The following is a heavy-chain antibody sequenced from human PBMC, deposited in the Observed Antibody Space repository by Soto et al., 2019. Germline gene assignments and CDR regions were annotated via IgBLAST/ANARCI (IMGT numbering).Heavy chain of an antibody. CDR3: ARGAARGYYYYGMDV. V-gene: IGHV4-61*01. CDR2: IYYSGST. D-gene: IGHD6-6*01. J-gene: IGHJ6*02. CDR1: GGSVSSGSYY. Sequence: PSETLSLTCTVSGGSVSSGSYYWSWIRQPPGKGLEWIGYIYYSGSTNYNPSLKSRVTISVDTSKNQFSLKLGSVTAADTAVYYCARGAARGYYYYGMDVWGQGTTVTVSS.